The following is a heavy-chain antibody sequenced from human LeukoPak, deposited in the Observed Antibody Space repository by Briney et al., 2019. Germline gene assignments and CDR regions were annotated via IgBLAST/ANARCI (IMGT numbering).Heavy chain of an antibody. CDR2: IHYSGST. V-gene: IGHV4-30-4*01. D-gene: IGHD2/OR15-2a*01. CDR1: GDSISSGDHY. Sequence: SETLSLTCTVSGDSISSGDHYWSWIRQPPGKGLEWFGYIHYSGSTYYNPSVKSRVIISVAMSKNQFSLSLDSLTAADSAVYYCARAAADTNSWYYFDYWGQGTLVTVSS. J-gene: IGHJ4*02. CDR3: ARAAADTNSWYYFDY.